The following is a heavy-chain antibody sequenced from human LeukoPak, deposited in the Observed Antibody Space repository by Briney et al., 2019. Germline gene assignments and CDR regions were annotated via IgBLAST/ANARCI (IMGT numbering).Heavy chain of an antibody. CDR1: GGSFSGYY. CDR2: INHSGRT. V-gene: IGHV4-34*01. Sequence: PSETLSLTCAVYGGSFSGYYWSWIRQPPGKGLEWIGEINHSGRTNYNPSLKSRVTISVDTSKNQFSLKLSSVTAADTAVYYCARRATYSYNRDYWGQGTLVTVSS. J-gene: IGHJ4*02. CDR3: ARRATYSYNRDY. D-gene: IGHD1-14*01.